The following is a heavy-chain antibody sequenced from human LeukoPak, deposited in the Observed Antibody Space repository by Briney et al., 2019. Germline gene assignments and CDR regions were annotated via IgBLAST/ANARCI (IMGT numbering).Heavy chain of an antibody. D-gene: IGHD2-2*01. Sequence: SETLSLTCAVSGYSISSGYYWGWIRQPPGKGLEWIGSIYHSGSTYYNPSLKSRVTISVDTSKNQSSLKLSSVTAADTAVYYCARPYCSSTSCLRYYFDYWGQGTLVTVSS. CDR2: IYHSGST. J-gene: IGHJ4*02. V-gene: IGHV4-38-2*01. CDR1: GYSISSGYY. CDR3: ARPYCSSTSCLRYYFDY.